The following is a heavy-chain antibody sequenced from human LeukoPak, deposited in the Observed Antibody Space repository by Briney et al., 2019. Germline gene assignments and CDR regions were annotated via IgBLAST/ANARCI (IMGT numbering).Heavy chain of an antibody. J-gene: IGHJ4*02. CDR1: GFTFSNSV. CDR2: ILGTGDYT. CDR3: ARGSKGTYDY. Sequence: GGSLRLSCVASGFTFSNSVMTWVRQAPGKGLGWVSSILGTGDYTYFANSVKGRFTISRDNSKNTLYLQMNSLRAGDTAIYYCARGSKGTYDYWGQGTLVTVSS. V-gene: IGHV3-23*01.